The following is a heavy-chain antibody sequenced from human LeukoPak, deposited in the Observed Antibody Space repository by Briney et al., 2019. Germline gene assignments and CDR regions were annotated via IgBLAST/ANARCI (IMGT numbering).Heavy chain of an antibody. CDR1: GGSIGSYY. D-gene: IGHD3-22*01. CDR3: ACLTTADAFDI. V-gene: IGHV4-59*01. J-gene: IGHJ3*02. Sequence: SETLSLTCTVSGGSIGSYYWSWIRQPPGKGLEWIGYIYDSGSTNHNPSLKRRVTISVDTSKNQFSLKLSSVTAADTAVYYCACLTTADAFDIWGQGTMVTVSS. CDR2: IYDSGST.